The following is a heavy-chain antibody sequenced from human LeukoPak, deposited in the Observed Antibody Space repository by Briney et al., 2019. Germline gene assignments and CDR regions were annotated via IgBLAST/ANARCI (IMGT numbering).Heavy chain of an antibody. Sequence: GGSLRLSCTASGFTFGDYAMSWVRQAPGKGLEWVGFIRSKAYGGTTEYAASVKGRFTISRDDSKSIAYLQMNSLKTEDTAVYYCTRRGTYGSGTYFLGYWGQGTLVTVSS. CDR1: GFTFGDYA. D-gene: IGHD3-10*01. J-gene: IGHJ4*02. CDR2: IRSKAYGGTT. V-gene: IGHV3-49*04. CDR3: TRRGTYGSGTYFLGY.